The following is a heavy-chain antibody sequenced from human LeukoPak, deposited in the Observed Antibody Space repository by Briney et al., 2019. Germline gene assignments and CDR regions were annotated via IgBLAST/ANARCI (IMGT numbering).Heavy chain of an antibody. J-gene: IGHJ4*02. CDR2: IDPSNSYT. V-gene: IGHV5-10-1*01. Sequence: GESLRISCKGSGYNFTNYWISWVRQMPGKGLEWMGRIDPSNSYTNYSPPFQGHVTIPADRSISTAYLQWNSLKASDTAMYYCARHADYHILTGFDYWGQGTLVTVS. CDR1: GYNFTNYW. D-gene: IGHD3-9*01. CDR3: ARHADYHILTGFDY.